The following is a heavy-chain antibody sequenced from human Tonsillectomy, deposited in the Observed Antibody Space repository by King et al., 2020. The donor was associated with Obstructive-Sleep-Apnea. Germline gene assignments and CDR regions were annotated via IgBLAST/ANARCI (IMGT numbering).Heavy chain of an antibody. CDR3: ARGGGSSSWFQWYFDL. CDR1: GFTFSSSD. D-gene: IGHD6-13*01. J-gene: IGHJ2*01. V-gene: IGHV3-13*05. Sequence: DVQLVQSGGGLVLPGGSLRLSCAASGFTFSSSDMHWGRQATGKGLEWGSAIGTAGDPYYPVSVNGRFTISRENAKNSLYLQMNSLSAGDTAVYYCARGGGSSSWFQWYFDLWGRGTLVTVSS. CDR2: IGTAGDP.